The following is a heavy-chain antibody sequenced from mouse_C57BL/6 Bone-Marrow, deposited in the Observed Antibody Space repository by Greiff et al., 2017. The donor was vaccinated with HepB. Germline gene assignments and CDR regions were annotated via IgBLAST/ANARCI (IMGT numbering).Heavy chain of an antibody. CDR3: ARSLLYGSRSSFAY. Sequence: LQESGAELARPGASVKLSCKASGYTFTSYGISWVKQRTGQGLEWIGEIYPRSGNTYYNEKFKGKATLTADKSSSTAYMELRSLTSEDSAVYFGARSLLYGSRSSFAYWGQGTLVTVSA. D-gene: IGHD1-1*01. CDR2: IYPRSGNT. V-gene: IGHV1-81*01. J-gene: IGHJ3*01. CDR1: GYTFTSYG.